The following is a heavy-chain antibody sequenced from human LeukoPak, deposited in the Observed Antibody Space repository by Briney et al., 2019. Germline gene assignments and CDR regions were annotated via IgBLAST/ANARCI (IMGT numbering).Heavy chain of an antibody. J-gene: IGHJ4*02. CDR1: GFTFSSYW. CDR3: ARGPIAVAGTADY. V-gene: IGHV3-74*01. CDR2: INSDGSST. Sequence: QPGGSLRLSCAASGFTFSSYWMHWVRQAPGKGPVWVSRINSDGSSTSYADSVKGRFTISRDNAKNTPYLQMNSLRAEDTAVYYCARGPIAVAGTADYWGQGTLVTVSS. D-gene: IGHD6-19*01.